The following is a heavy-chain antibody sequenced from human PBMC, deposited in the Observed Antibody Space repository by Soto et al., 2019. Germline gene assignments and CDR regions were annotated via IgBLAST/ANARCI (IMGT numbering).Heavy chain of an antibody. CDR1: GFTFEAYS. Sequence: LRLSCAASGFTFEAYSLHWVRQLPGKGLEWVAGISGDSGSSGYADSVRGRFTVSRDNAKNSLFLQMSSLSPEDTALYYCTKRRSARPGFDAFDLWGQGTMVTVSS. V-gene: IGHV3-9*01. CDR2: ISGDSGSS. J-gene: IGHJ3*01. CDR3: TKRRSARPGFDAFDL.